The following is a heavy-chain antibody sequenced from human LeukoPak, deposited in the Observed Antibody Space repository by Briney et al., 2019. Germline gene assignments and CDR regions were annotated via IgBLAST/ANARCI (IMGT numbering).Heavy chain of an antibody. Sequence: GGSLRLSCAASGFTFSNYAMTWVRQAPGKGLEWVSVISGSGDNTYYADSVKGRFTISRDNAKNTVFLQMNSLRAEDTAEYYCARGFYASIYWGQGTLVTVSS. CDR2: ISGSGDNT. CDR3: ARGFYASIY. D-gene: IGHD2/OR15-2a*01. J-gene: IGHJ4*02. V-gene: IGHV3-23*01. CDR1: GFTFSNYA.